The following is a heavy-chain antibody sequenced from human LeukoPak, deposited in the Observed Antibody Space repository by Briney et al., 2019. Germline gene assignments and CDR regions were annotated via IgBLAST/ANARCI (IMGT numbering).Heavy chain of an antibody. J-gene: IGHJ4*02. CDR2: TSTYNGNT. CDR3: AKDYYYGSGSYPGD. Sequence: ASVKVSCKASGYTFTSYGITWLRQAPGQGLEWMGWTSTYNGNTNYAQKLQGRLTLTTDTSTSTAYMELRSLRSDDMAFYYCAKDYYYGSGSYPGDWGQGTLVTVSS. V-gene: IGHV1-18*03. CDR1: GYTFTSYG. D-gene: IGHD3-10*01.